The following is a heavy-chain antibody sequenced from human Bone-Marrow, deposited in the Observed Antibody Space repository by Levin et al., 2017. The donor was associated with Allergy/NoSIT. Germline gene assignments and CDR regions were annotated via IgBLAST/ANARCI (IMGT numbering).Heavy chain of an antibody. D-gene: IGHD3-22*01. V-gene: IGHV4-39*01. Sequence: SQTLSLTCTVSGDSITSSRYYWGWIRQPPGKGLEWIGSIYSTGATYYNPSLESRITISVDTSKNQFSLKLKSVTAADTALYYCARLPYYYYDNHDFHWGQGTLVTVSS. J-gene: IGHJ1*01. CDR1: GDSITSSRYY. CDR3: ARLPYYYYDNHDFH. CDR2: IYSTGAT.